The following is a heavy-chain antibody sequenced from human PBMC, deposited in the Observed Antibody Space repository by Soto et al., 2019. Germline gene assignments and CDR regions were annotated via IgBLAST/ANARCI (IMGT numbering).Heavy chain of an antibody. CDR2: IGTAGDT. D-gene: IGHD1-1*01. CDR1: GFTFSSYD. J-gene: IGHJ6*02. V-gene: IGHV3-13*01. Sequence: GGSLRLSCAASGFTFSSYDMHWVRQATGKGLEWVSAIGTAGDTYYPGSVKGRFTISRENAKNSLYLQMNSLRAEDTAVYYCARDGTSLVDGWNARGDLGHYGMDVWGQGTTVTVSS. CDR3: ARDGTSLVDGWNARGDLGHYGMDV.